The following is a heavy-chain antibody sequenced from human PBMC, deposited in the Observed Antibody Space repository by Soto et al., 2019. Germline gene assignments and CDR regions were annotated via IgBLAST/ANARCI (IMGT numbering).Heavy chain of an antibody. Sequence: SQTLSLTCAISGDSVSSNSAAWNWIRQSPSRGLEWLGRTYYRSKWYNDYAVSVKSRITINPDTSKNQFSLQLNSVTPEDTAVYYCARDEMEDIVATTMGFDYWGQGTLVTVSS. CDR3: ARDEMEDIVATTMGFDY. J-gene: IGHJ4*02. CDR1: GDSVSSNSAA. D-gene: IGHD5-12*01. CDR2: TYYRSKWYN. V-gene: IGHV6-1*01.